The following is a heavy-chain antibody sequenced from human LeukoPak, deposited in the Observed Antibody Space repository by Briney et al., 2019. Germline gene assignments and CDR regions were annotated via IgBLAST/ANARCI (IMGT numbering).Heavy chain of an antibody. D-gene: IGHD6-13*01. J-gene: IGHJ4*02. CDR2: IKHDGGEK. CDR1: GFTFSSYG. Sequence: AGGSLRLSCAASGFTFSSYGMHWVRQAPGKGLEWVANIKHDGGEKYYVDSVKGRFTISRDNSKDTLYLQMNSLRAEDTAVYYCAKDRRSSSWYPNFDYWGQGTLVTVSS. V-gene: IGHV3-7*03. CDR3: AKDRRSSSWYPNFDY.